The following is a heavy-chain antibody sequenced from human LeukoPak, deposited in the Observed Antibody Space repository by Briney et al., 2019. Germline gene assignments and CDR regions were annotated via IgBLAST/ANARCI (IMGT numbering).Heavy chain of an antibody. D-gene: IGHD2-15*01. J-gene: IGHJ6*03. V-gene: IGHV3-23*01. CDR3: ARDARGYVFVYYYYYMDV. Sequence: PGGSLRLSCAASGFTFSSYAMSWVRQAPGKGLEWVSAISGSGGSTYYADSVKGRFTISRDNSKNTLYLQMNSLRAEDTAVYYCARDARGYVFVYYYYYMDVWGKGTTVTISS. CDR2: ISGSGGST. CDR1: GFTFSSYA.